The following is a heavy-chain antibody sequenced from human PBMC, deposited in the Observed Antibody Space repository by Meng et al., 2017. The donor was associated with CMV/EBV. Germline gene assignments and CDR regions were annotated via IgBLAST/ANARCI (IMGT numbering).Heavy chain of an antibody. Sequence: GESLKISCAASGFTFSDYYMSWIRQAPGKGLEWVSYISSSGSTIYYADSVKGRFTISRDNAKNSLYLQMNSLRAEDTAVYYCARGSVVAAHDAFDIWGQGTMVTVSS. CDR3: ARGSVVAAHDAFDI. CDR1: GFTFSDYY. V-gene: IGHV3-11*01. D-gene: IGHD2-15*01. J-gene: IGHJ3*02. CDR2: ISSSGSTI.